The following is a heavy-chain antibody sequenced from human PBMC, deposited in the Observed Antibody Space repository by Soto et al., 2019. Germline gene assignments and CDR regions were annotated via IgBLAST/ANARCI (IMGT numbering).Heavy chain of an antibody. J-gene: IGHJ6*02. CDR1: GFTFSSYS. CDR2: ISSSSSYI. CDR3: AKDIARFCSSTSCRYYYYYGMDV. V-gene: IGHV3-21*04. Sequence: PGGSLRLSCAASGFTFSSYSMNWVRQAPGKGLEWVSSISSSSSYIYYADSVKGRFTISRDNAKNSLYLQMNSLRTEDTALYYCAKDIARFCSSTSCRYYYYYGMDVWGQGTTVTVSS. D-gene: IGHD2-2*01.